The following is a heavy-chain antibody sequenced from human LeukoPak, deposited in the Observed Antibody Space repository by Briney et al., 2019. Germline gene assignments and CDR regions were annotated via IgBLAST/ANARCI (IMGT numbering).Heavy chain of an antibody. D-gene: IGHD3-22*01. Sequence: GGSLRLSCAASGFTFSNAWMNWVRQAPGKGLEWVGRIKSKSDGDTTDYASSVKGRFTISRDDSKNTLYLQMNSLKTEDTAVYYCTTITMIVVHPDYWGQGTLVTVSS. V-gene: IGHV3-15*01. CDR3: TTITMIVVHPDY. CDR2: IKSKSDGDTT. CDR1: GFTFSNAW. J-gene: IGHJ4*02.